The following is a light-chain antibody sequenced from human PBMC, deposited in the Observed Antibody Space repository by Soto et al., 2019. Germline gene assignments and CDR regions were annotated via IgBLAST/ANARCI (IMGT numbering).Light chain of an antibody. CDR1: QSVTSTS. V-gene: IGKV3-20*01. J-gene: IGKJ5*01. Sequence: ETVLTQPPGTLSLSPGERATLSCRASQSVTSTSLAWYQQRPGQAPRLLIYGASTRATGISDRFSGSGSGTDFILTVSRLEPEDVAVYYCQQSGSSPPAITFGQGTRLEI. CDR2: GAS. CDR3: QQSGSSPPAIT.